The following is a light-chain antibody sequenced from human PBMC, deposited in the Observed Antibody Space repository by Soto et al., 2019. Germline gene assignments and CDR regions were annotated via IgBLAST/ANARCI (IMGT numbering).Light chain of an antibody. J-gene: IGKJ4*01. CDR3: QQRRNWPLT. CDR1: QSVGNF. V-gene: IGKV3-11*01. CDR2: NAS. Sequence: EIVLAQSPATLSLSPGERATLSCRASQSVGNFLAWYQHKPGQAPRLLILNASTRATGIPPRFSGSGSGTDFTLTISRLEPEEFAVYYCQQRRNWPLTFGGGTKVEIK.